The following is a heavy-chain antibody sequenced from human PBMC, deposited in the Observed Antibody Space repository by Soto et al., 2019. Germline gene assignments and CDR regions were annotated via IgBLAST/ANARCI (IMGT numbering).Heavy chain of an antibody. J-gene: IGHJ3*02. Sequence: GGSLRLSCAASGFIFSTYWMSWVRQAPGKGLEWVATIKQGGGEDLLMDSVKGRFTFSRDNAKKSVFLQMDSLRAEATAVYFCATERSCTTTTCWRGMAFDIRGQGTMVTVSS. CDR3: ATERSCTTTTCWRGMAFDI. D-gene: IGHD2-2*01. CDR1: GFIFSTYW. CDR2: IKQGGGED. V-gene: IGHV3-7*01.